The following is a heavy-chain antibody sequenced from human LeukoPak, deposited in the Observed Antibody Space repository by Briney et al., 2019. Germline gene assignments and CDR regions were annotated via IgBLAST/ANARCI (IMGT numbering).Heavy chain of an antibody. J-gene: IGHJ6*03. CDR2: ISYDGSNK. CDR3: ARGYGDPLDYYYYMDV. CDR1: GFTFSSYG. D-gene: IGHD4-17*01. Sequence: PGGSLRLSCAASGFTFSSYGMHWVRQAPGKGLEWVAVISYDGSNKYYADSVKGRFTISRDNSKNTLYLQMNSLRAEDTAVYYCARGYGDPLDYYYYMDVWGNGTTVTVSS. V-gene: IGHV3-30*03.